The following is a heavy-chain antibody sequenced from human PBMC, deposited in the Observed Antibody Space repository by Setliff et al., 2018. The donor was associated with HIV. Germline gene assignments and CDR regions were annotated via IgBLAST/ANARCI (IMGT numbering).Heavy chain of an antibody. CDR2: ISYSGST. CDR1: GASIRSQY. Sequence: SETLSLTCTVSGASIRSQYWSWIRKPPGKGLEWIGYISYSGSTNYNPSLESRVVMSVDTSKQQFSLEVSSVTAADTAVYYCARTRGYSYGTLAGFDYWGRGSLVTVSS. V-gene: IGHV4-59*11. D-gene: IGHD5-18*01. J-gene: IGHJ4*01. CDR3: ARTRGYSYGTLAGFDY.